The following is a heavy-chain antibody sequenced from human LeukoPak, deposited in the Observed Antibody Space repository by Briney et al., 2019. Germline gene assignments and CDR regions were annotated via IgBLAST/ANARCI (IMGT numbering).Heavy chain of an antibody. CDR2: IYTSGST. J-gene: IGHJ4*02. D-gene: IGHD2-15*01. V-gene: IGHV4-4*07. Sequence: SETLSLTCTVSGGSISSYYWSWIRQPAGKGLEWIGRIYTSGSTNYNPSLKSRVTMSVDTSKNQFSLKLSSVTAADTAVYYCARRYCSGGSCYLYYFDYWGQGTLVTVSS. CDR3: ARRYCSGGSCYLYYFDY. CDR1: GGSISSYY.